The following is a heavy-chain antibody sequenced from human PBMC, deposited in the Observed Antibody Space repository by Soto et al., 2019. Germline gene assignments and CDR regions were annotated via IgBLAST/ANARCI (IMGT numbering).Heavy chain of an antibody. V-gene: IGHV1-18*04. D-gene: IGHD1-7*01. Sequence: QLVQSGAEVKKPGASVKVSCKASGYTFTTSGFNWVRQAPGQGLEWMGWISAKSGNTNYAQKLQGRVTMTTDTSTSTGYMELKSLTSDHTVIYYCTGAGASDWNYVSPSSWGQGTLVPVSS. CDR1: GYTFTTSG. J-gene: IGHJ4*02. CDR2: ISAKSGNT. CDR3: TGAGASDWNYVSPSS.